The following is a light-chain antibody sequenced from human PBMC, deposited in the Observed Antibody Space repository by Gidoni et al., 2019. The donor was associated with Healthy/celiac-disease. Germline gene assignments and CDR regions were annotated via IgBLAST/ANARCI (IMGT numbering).Light chain of an antibody. CDR3: QSYDSSLSGSEVV. Sequence: QSVLTQQPSVSGAPGQRVTISCTGSSSNIGAGYDVHWYQQLPGTAPNLLIYGNSNRPSGVPDRFSGSKSGTSASLAITGLQAEDEADYYCQSYDSSLSGSEVVFGGGTKLTVL. CDR1: SSNIGAGYD. V-gene: IGLV1-40*01. CDR2: GNS. J-gene: IGLJ2*01.